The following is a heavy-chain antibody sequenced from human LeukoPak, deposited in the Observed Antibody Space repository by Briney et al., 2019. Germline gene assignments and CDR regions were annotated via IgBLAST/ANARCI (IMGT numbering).Heavy chain of an antibody. V-gene: IGHV1-18*01. CDR1: GYTFTSYG. CDR2: ISAYNSNT. J-gene: IGHJ4*02. Sequence: ASVKVSCKASGYTFTSYGISWVRQAPGQGLEWMGWISAYNSNTNYAQKLQGRVTMTTDTSTSTAYMELRSLRSDDTVVYYCGRDGVALIGGDYRHWGQGTLVTVSS. CDR3: GRDGVALIGGDYRH. D-gene: IGHD2-21*02.